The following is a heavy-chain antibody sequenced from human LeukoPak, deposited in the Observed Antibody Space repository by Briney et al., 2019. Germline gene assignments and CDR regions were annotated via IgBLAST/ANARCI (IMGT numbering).Heavy chain of an antibody. V-gene: IGHV3-23*01. D-gene: IGHD3-3*01. CDR2: ISGSGSNT. Sequence: PGGSLRLSCAASGFTFTTYGMIWVRQAPGKGLEWVLGISGSGSNTYYADSAKGRFTSSRDYSKRTVYLQMNSLRAEDTAVYYCARDRGELWSGYYEIYYYYYYYMDVWGKGTTVTVSS. CDR1: GFTFTTYG. CDR3: ARDRGELWSGYYEIYYYYYYYMDV. J-gene: IGHJ6*03.